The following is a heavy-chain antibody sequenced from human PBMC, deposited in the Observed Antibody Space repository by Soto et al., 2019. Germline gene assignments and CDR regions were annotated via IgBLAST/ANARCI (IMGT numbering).Heavy chain of an antibody. D-gene: IGHD6-13*01. CDR1: GFIFSDYT. CDR3: ARDHGGSTWFVGVYYFFGMDV. J-gene: IGHJ6*02. V-gene: IGHV3-48*02. CDR2: ISSSGGAI. Sequence: EVQLVESGGDLVQPGGSLRLSCAASGFIFSDYTMTWVRQAPGRGLEFVSHISSSGGAIFYAESVKGRFTVSRDNAKDSLYLPMNSLRDEDTAVYFCARDHGGSTWFVGVYYFFGMDVWGQGNAVTVSS.